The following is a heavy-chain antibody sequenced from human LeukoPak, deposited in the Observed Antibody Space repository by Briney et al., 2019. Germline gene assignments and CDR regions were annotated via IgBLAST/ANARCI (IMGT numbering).Heavy chain of an antibody. J-gene: IGHJ6*02. Sequence: SVKVSCKASGGTFSSYAISWVRQAPGQGLEWMGRIIPILGIANYAQKFQGRVTITADKSTSTVYMELSSLRSEDTAVYYCARFYYDSSGYYLYPRQLTSYYYGMDVWGQGTTVTVSS. CDR3: ARFYYDSSGYYLYPRQLTSYYYGMDV. CDR1: GGTFSSYA. CDR2: IIPILGIA. D-gene: IGHD3-22*01. V-gene: IGHV1-69*04.